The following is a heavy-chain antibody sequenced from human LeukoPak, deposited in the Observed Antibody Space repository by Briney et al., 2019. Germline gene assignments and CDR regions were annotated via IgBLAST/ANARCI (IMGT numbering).Heavy chain of an antibody. D-gene: IGHD1-26*01. CDR3: ARGRSESYSDDY. V-gene: IGHV4-59*01. Sequence: SETLSLTCTVSGGSISGYYWSWIRQPPGKGLEWIGYIYDSGSTNYNPSLKSRVTISVDTSKNQFSLKLSSVTAADMAVYYCARGRSESYSDDYWGQGTLVTVSS. J-gene: IGHJ4*02. CDR1: GGSISGYY. CDR2: IYDSGST.